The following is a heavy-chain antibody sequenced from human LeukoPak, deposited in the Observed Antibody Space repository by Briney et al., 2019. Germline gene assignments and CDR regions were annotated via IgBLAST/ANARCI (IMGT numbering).Heavy chain of an antibody. CDR2: ISGSGGST. V-gene: IGHV3-23*01. J-gene: IGHJ1*01. D-gene: IGHD6-19*01. Sequence: GGSLRLSCAASGFTFSSYAMSWVRQAPGKGLEWDSTISGSGGSTNYADSVKGRFTISRDNYKNTLYLQMNTLRAKDTAVYYCATHPGVAVADPPYFQHWGQGTLVTVSS. CDR3: ATHPGVAVADPPYFQH. CDR1: GFTFSSYA.